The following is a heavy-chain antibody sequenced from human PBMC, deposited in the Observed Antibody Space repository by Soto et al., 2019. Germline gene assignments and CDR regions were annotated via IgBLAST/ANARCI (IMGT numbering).Heavy chain of an antibody. V-gene: IGHV3-23*04. Sequence: EVKLVESGGGLVQPGGSLRISCKVSGFMFSDYAMTWVRQAPGKGLEWVSSIGKSGSDRDYADSVKGRFTISRDNSENTVYLQMDSLTVEDTALYFCMKVRDYWGQGTQVTVS. J-gene: IGHJ4*02. CDR2: IGKSGSDR. CDR1: GFMFSDYA. CDR3: MKVRDY.